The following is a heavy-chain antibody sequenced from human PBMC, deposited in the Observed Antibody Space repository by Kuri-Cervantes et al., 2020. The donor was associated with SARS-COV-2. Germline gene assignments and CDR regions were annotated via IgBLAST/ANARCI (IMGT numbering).Heavy chain of an antibody. D-gene: IGHD5/OR15-5a*01. Sequence: GESLKISCAASGFTFSSYGMHWVRQAPGKGLEWVSVIYSGGSTYYADSVKGRFTISRHNSKNTLYLQMNSLRAEDTAVYYCARDVSRNWFDPWGQGTLVTVSS. V-gene: IGHV3-53*04. J-gene: IGHJ5*02. CDR3: ARDVSRNWFDP. CDR2: IYSGGST. CDR1: GFTFSSYG.